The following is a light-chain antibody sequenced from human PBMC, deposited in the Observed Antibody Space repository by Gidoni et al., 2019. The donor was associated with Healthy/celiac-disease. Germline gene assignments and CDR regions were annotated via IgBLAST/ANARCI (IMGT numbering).Light chain of an antibody. CDR2: GAS. V-gene: IGKV3-15*01. J-gene: IGKJ4*01. CDR1: QSVSSY. CDR3: QQYNNWPPLT. Sequence: DIVMTPSPATLSVSPGGRATLSCRASQSVSSYLAWYQQKPGQAPRLLIYGASTMATGIPARFSGSGSGTEFTLTISSLQSEDFAVYYCQQYNNWPPLTFGGGTKVEIK.